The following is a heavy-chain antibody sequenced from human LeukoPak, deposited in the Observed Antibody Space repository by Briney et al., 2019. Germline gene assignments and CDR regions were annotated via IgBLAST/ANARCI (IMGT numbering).Heavy chain of an antibody. CDR1: GFTFSRYG. D-gene: IGHD5-24*01. V-gene: IGHV3-23*01. CDR3: AKDRERWLQWPYYFDY. J-gene: IGHJ4*02. CDR2: INPSGETT. Sequence: GGSLRLSCAASGFTFSRYGMSGVRDIRGKGLEWVSAINPSGETTYYSNSVKGRFTISRDNSKNTLYLQMNSLSAEDTAVYYCAKDRERWLQWPYYFDYWGQGTLVTVSS.